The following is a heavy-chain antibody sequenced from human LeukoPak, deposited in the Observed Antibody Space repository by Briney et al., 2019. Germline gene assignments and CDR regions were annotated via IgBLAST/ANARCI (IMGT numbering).Heavy chain of an antibody. CDR2: IYSSGSS. V-gene: IGHV4-4*07. CDR3: ARGIVADDNRPFDY. D-gene: IGHD6-13*01. CDR1: GGSISSYY. Sequence: PSETLSLTCTVSGGSISSYYWSWIRQPAGKGLEWIGRIYSSGSSDYNPSLKSRVTMSVDTSKNQFSLKVTSVTAADTAVYYCARGIVADDNRPFDYWGQGTLVTVSS. J-gene: IGHJ4*02.